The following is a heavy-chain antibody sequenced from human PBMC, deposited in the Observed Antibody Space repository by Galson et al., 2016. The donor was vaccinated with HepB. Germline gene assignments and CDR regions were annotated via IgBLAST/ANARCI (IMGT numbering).Heavy chain of an antibody. CDR2: INPNSGST. D-gene: IGHD2-15*01. Sequence: SVKVSCKASGCTFTSYYMHWVRQAPGQGLEWMGIINPNSGSTTYAQKFQDRVTMTRDTSTSTVYMELSSLRSEDTAMYYCARDLLPAGYWSGGSCYDPSYDYYGMDVWGKGTTVPVSS. CDR1: GCTFTSYY. J-gene: IGHJ6*04. V-gene: IGHV1-46*01. CDR3: ARDLLPAGYWSGGSCYDPSYDYYGMDV.